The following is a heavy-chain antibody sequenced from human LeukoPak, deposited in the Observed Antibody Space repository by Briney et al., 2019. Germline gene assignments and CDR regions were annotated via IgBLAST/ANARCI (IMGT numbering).Heavy chain of an antibody. D-gene: IGHD3/OR15-3a*01. CDR2: ISGSGGST. CDR1: GFTFSSYA. J-gene: IGHJ4*02. V-gene: IGHV3-23*01. Sequence: GGSLRLSCAASGFTFSSYAMSWVRQAPGKGLEWVSAISGSGGSTYYADSVKGRFTISRDNSKNTLYLQMNSLRAEDTALYYCARDRAGLYYFDYWGQGTLVTVSS. CDR3: ARDRAGLYYFDY.